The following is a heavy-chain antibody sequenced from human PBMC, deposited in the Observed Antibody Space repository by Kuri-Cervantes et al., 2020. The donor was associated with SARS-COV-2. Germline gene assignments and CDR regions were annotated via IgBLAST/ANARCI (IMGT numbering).Heavy chain of an antibody. CDR2: IYYSGST. D-gene: IGHD3-10*01. V-gene: IGHV4-59*01. CDR1: GGSISSYY. J-gene: IGHJ4*02. Sequence: GSLRLSCTVSGGSISSYYWSWTRQPPGKGLEWIGYIYYSGSTNYNPSLKSRVTISVDTSKNQFSLKLSSVTAADTAVYYCASLGGGSGSAVASDYWGQGTLVTVSS. CDR3: ASLGGGSGSAVASDY.